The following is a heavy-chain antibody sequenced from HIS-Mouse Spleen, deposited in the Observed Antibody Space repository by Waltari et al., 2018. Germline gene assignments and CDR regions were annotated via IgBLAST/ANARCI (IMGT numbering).Heavy chain of an antibody. CDR3: AREIPYSSSWYDWYFDL. J-gene: IGHJ2*01. CDR2: IYYSGST. CDR1: GCSLRSHSSY. D-gene: IGHD6-13*01. Sequence: QLQLQESGPGLVKPSETLSLTCPVSGCSLRSHSSYLGWIRQAPGKGLEWLGSIYYSGSTYYNPSLKSRVTISVDTSKNQFSLKLSSVTAADTAVYYCAREIPYSSSWYDWYFDLWGRGTLVTVSS. V-gene: IGHV4-39*07.